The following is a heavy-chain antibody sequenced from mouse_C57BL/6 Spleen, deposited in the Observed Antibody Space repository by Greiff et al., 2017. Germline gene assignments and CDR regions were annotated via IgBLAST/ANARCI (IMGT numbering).Heavy chain of an antibody. CDR3: ANSYGDYYAMDY. Sequence: VQLQQSGAELVKPGASVKLSCKASGYTFTSYWMHWVKQRPGQGLEWIGMIHPNSGSTNYNEKFKSKATLTVDKSSSTAYMQLSSLTSEDSAVYYCANSYGDYYAMDYWGQGTSVTVSS. CDR2: IHPNSGST. CDR1: GYTFTSYW. D-gene: IGHD1-1*01. J-gene: IGHJ4*01. V-gene: IGHV1-64*01.